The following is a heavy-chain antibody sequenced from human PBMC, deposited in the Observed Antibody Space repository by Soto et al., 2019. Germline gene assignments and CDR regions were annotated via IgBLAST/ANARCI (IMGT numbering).Heavy chain of an antibody. J-gene: IGHJ4*02. Sequence: SETLSLTCAVSGGSISSGGYSWSWIRQPPGKGLECIGYIYHSVSTYYNPSLKSRVTISVDRSKNQFSLKLNSVTAADTAVYYCARGITMVRGVGLFYFDYWGQGTLVTVSS. CDR2: IYHSVST. D-gene: IGHD3-10*01. CDR1: GGSISSGGYS. V-gene: IGHV4-30-2*01. CDR3: ARGITMVRGVGLFYFDY.